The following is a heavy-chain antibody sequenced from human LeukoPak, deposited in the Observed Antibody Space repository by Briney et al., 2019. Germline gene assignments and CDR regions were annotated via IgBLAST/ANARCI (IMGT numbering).Heavy chain of an antibody. J-gene: IGHJ4*02. Sequence: GGSLRLSCAVFGFAVNTDYISWVRQAPGKGLEWVSLIYSGGSTYYADSMKGRFTISRDNSKNTLYLQMNSLRAEDTAVYYCARVEWLRHFDYWGQGTLVTVSS. CDR3: ARVEWLRHFDY. D-gene: IGHD5-12*01. CDR2: IYSGGST. CDR1: GFAVNTDY. V-gene: IGHV3-53*01.